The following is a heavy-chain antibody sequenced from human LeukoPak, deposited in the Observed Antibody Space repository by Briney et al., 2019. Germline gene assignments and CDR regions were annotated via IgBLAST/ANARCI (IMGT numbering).Heavy chain of an antibody. CDR3: TPAFGGMAGGAY. CDR2: IRSKANSYAT. CDR1: GFTFSGSA. Sequence: SGGSLRLSCAASGFTFSGSAMHWVRQASGKGLEWVGRIRSKANSYATAYAASVKGRFTISRDDSKNTAYLQMNSLKTEDTAVYYCTPAFGGMAGGAYWGQGTLVTVSS. J-gene: IGHJ4*02. V-gene: IGHV3-73*01. D-gene: IGHD3-10*01.